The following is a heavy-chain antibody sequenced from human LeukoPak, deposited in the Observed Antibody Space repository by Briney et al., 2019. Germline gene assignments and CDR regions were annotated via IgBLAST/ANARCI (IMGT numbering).Heavy chain of an antibody. CDR3: ARGAVDTAMVMGF. CDR1: GFTFSSYS. J-gene: IGHJ4*02. V-gene: IGHV3-48*01. Sequence: PGGSLRLSCAASGFTFSSYSMNWVRHGPGKGLERVSYISSTSSAIYYADFVKGRFTISRDNAKNSLYLQMNSLRAEDTAVYYCARGAVDTAMVMGFWGQGTLVTVSS. CDR2: ISSTSSAI. D-gene: IGHD5-18*01.